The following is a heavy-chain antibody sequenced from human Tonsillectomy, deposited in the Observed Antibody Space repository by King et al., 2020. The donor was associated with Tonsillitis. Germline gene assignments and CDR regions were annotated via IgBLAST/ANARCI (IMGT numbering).Heavy chain of an antibody. CDR3: ATVFEY. CDR2: INNDGSGT. Sequence: QLVQSGGGLVLPGGSLRLSCAVSGFTLSSNWMHWVRQAPGKGLVWVSRINNDGSGTSYADSVKGRFTISKDDAKNTVYLQMNSLRAEDSAVYYCATVFEYWGKGALVTVSS. J-gene: IGHJ4*02. CDR1: GFTLSSNW. V-gene: IGHV3-74*02.